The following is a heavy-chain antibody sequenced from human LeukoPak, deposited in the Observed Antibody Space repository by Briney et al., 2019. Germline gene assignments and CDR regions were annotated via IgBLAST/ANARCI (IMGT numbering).Heavy chain of an antibody. J-gene: IGHJ4*02. CDR2: INHDGTGT. CDR1: GFTFSSYA. CDR3: ATVSEY. Sequence: GGSLRLSCAASGFTFSSYAMYWVRQAPGKGLEWVSGINHDGTGTYYADSVKGRFTISRDNAKNTVYLQMNGLRAEDTTVYYCATVSEYWGQGTLVTVSS. V-gene: IGHV3-74*01.